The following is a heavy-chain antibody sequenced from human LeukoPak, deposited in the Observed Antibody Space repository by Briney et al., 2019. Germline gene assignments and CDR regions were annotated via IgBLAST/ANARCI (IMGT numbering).Heavy chain of an antibody. CDR2: IFYSGST. V-gene: IGHV4-61*05. J-gene: IGHJ4*02. D-gene: IGHD1-26*01. CDR1: SGSISTSNYY. CDR3: ARGENSGYFDY. Sequence: SETLSLTCTVSSGSISTSNYYWGWVRQPPGKALEWIGNIFYSGSTNYNPSLKSRVTISVDTSKNQFSLKLTSVTAADTAVYYCARGENSGYFDYCGQGTLVTVSS.